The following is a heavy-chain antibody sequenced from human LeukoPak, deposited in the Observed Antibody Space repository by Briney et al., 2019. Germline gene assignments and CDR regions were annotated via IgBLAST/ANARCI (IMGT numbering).Heavy chain of an antibody. V-gene: IGHV4-39*07. CDR1: GGSISSGSYY. J-gene: IGHJ4*02. D-gene: IGHD1-26*01. CDR3: ARDEGKVGAPYY. CDR2: IYYSGST. Sequence: SETLSLTCTVSGGSISSGSYYWGWIRQPPGKGLEWIGSIYYSGSTYYNPSLKSRVTISVDTSKNQFSLKLSSVTAADTAVYYCARDEGKVGAPYYWGQGTLVTVSS.